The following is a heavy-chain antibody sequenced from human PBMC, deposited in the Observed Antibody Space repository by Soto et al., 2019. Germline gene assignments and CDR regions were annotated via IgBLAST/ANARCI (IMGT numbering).Heavy chain of an antibody. V-gene: IGHV4-59*01. CDR3: AREIAVAGNHYFDC. J-gene: IGHJ4*02. D-gene: IGHD6-19*01. Sequence: SETLSLTCTVSGGSISNYYWSWIRQPPGKGLEWIGYIYYSGSINYNPSLKSRVTISEDTSKNQFSLKMSSLTAADTAVYYCAREIAVAGNHYFDCWGQRNLIAVSS. CDR2: IYYSGSI. CDR1: GGSISNYY.